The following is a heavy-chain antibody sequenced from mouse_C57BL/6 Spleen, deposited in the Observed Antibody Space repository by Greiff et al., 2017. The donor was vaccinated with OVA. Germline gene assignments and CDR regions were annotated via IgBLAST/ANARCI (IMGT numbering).Heavy chain of an antibody. D-gene: IGHD2-3*01. CDR1: GYTFTDYE. CDR3: TRSYDGYLAY. V-gene: IGHV1-15*01. J-gene: IGHJ3*01. Sequence: VQLQQSGAELVRPGASVTLSCKASGYTFTDYEMHWVKQTPVHGLEWIGAIDPETGGTAYNQKFKGKAILTADKSSSTAYMELRSLTSEDSAVYYCTRSYDGYLAYWGQGTLVTVSA. CDR2: IDPETGGT.